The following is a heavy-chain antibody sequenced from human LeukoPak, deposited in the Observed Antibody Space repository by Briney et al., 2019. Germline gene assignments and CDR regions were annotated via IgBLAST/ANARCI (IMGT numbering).Heavy chain of an antibody. CDR1: GYTFTSYG. J-gene: IGHJ5*02. CDR2: ISAYNGNT. V-gene: IGHV1-18*01. Sequence: ASVKVSCKASGYTFTSYGISWVRQAPGQGLEWMGWISAYNGNTNYAQKLQGRVTMTTDTSTSTAYMELRSLRSDDTAVYYCAGVSSSWEDWFDPWGQEPWSPSPQ. D-gene: IGHD2-2*01. CDR3: AGVSSSWEDWFDP.